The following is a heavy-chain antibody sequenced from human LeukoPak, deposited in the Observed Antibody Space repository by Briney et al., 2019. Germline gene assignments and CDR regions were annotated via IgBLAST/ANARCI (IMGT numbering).Heavy chain of an antibody. CDR1: GFTFSGYA. J-gene: IGHJ4*02. D-gene: IGHD2-8*01. Sequence: GGSLRLSCAASGFTFSGYAMSWVRQAPGKGLEWVSAISGSGGSTFYADSVKGRFTISRDNSKNTLYLQMNSLRAEDAAVYYCAKDPVLMVYTTPDYWGQGTLVTVSS. V-gene: IGHV3-23*01. CDR3: AKDPVLMVYTTPDY. CDR2: ISGSGGST.